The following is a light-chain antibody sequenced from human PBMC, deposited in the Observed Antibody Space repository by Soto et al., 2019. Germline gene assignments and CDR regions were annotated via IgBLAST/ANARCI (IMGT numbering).Light chain of an antibody. J-gene: IGKJ4*01. CDR2: DAS. V-gene: IGKV3-11*01. CDR1: QSVSSY. CDR3: QHYNSYSLT. Sequence: EIGLTQSPATLSLSPGERAALSCMASQSVSSYLAWYEQKPGQAPRLLIYDASNRATGIPARFSGGGSATEFTLTISGRHPDDFSTYYCQHYNSYSLTFGGGIKRDIK.